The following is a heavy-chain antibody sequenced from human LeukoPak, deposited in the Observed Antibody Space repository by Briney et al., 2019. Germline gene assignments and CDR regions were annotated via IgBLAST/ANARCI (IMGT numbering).Heavy chain of an antibody. CDR3: ARGDDFSGDH. CDR1: GFIVSNNY. D-gene: IGHD3-16*01. Sequence: GGSLRLSCAASGFIVSNNYMYWVRQAPGKGLEWVSVIYGGGSTYYADSVKGRFTISRDNAKNLLFLQMNGLRVEDTAVYYCARGDDFSGDHWGQGTLVTVSS. J-gene: IGHJ4*02. CDR2: IYGGGST. V-gene: IGHV3-66*01.